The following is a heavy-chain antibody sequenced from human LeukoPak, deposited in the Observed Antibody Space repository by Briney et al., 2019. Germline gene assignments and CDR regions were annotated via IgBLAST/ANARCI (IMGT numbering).Heavy chain of an antibody. CDR1: GFTFSSYS. V-gene: IGHV3-48*01. J-gene: IGHJ4*02. Sequence: PGGSLRLSCAASGFTFSSYSMNWVRQAPGKGLEWVSYISSSSSTIYYADSVKGRFTISRDNAKNSLYLQTNSLRAEDTAVYYCARESGSYSEPFDYWGQGTLVTVS. D-gene: IGHD1-26*01. CDR2: ISSSSSTI. CDR3: ARESGSYSEPFDY.